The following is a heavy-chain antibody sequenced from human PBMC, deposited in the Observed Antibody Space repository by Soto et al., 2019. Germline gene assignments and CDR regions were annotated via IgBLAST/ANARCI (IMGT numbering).Heavy chain of an antibody. J-gene: IGHJ6*02. V-gene: IGHV1-24*01. CDR2: VDPEDGET. CDR1: GYTVSELS. Sequence: VQLVQSGPAVRKPGASVKVSCKVSGYTVSELSIHWVRQAPGKGLEWLGGVDPEDGETVYAQKFXGXVTMTEDXSXDTAYMELSGLRPEDSAVYYCAKEGGIATLGRVHGSYYYYPLDVWGQGTTVTVSS. CDR3: AKEGGIATLGRVHGSYYYYPLDV. D-gene: IGHD1-26*01.